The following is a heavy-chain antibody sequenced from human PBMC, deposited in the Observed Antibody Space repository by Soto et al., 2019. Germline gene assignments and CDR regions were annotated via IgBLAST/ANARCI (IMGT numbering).Heavy chain of an antibody. Sequence: EVQLVETGGDLIQPGGSLRLSCAASGFTVSSDSMTWVRKAPGKGLEWISIIYSDNNTDYADSVKGRFSISRDTSKNILYLQMNSLRAEATAEYYCARHYSAMGVWGQGTTVTVSS. CDR1: GFTVSSDS. CDR3: ARHYSAMGV. CDR2: IYSDNNT. V-gene: IGHV3-53*02. J-gene: IGHJ6*02.